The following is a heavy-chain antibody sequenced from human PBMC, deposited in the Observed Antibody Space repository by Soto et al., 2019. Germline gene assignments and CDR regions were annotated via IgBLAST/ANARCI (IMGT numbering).Heavy chain of an antibody. D-gene: IGHD7-27*01. CDR3: AREPGTNSVYFDY. J-gene: IGHJ4*02. Sequence: ASVKVSCQASGYTFTSYGISWVRQAPGQGLEWMGWISAYNGNTKYAQKPKGRVTMTTDTSTSTAYIELRSLRSDDTAVYYCAREPGTNSVYFDYWGQGTLVTVSS. CDR2: ISAYNGNT. CDR1: GYTFTSYG. V-gene: IGHV1-18*04.